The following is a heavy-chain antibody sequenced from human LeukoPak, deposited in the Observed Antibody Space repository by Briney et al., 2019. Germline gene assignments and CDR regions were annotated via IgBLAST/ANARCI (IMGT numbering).Heavy chain of an antibody. CDR2: IYYSGST. CDR3: SRGTTITPHPDY. CDR1: GGSISSYY. Sequence: SETLSLTCTVSGGSISSYYWSWIRQPPGKGLEWIGYIYYSGSTNYNPSLKSRVTISVDTSKNQFSLKLSSVTAADTAVYYCSRGTTITPHPDYWGQGTLVTVSS. V-gene: IGHV4-59*01. J-gene: IGHJ4*02. D-gene: IGHD5-12*01.